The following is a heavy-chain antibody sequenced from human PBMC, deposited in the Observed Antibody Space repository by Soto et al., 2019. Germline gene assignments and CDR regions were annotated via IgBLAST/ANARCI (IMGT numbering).Heavy chain of an antibody. CDR3: ARGPARRLAY. CDR1: GGSISSYY. Sequence: SETLSLTCTVSGGSISSYYWSWIRQPPGKGLEWIGYIYYSGSTNYNPSLKSRVTISVDTSKNQFSLKLSSVTAADTAVYYCARGPARRLAYWGQGTLVTVSS. J-gene: IGHJ4*02. V-gene: IGHV4-59*01. D-gene: IGHD2-2*01. CDR2: IYYSGST.